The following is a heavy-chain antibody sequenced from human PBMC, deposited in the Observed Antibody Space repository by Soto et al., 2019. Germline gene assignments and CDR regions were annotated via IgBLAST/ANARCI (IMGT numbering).Heavy chain of an antibody. Sequence: GGSLRLSCAASGFTFSSYSMNWVRQAPGKGLEWVSYISSSSSTIYYADSVKGRFTISRDNAKNSLYLQMNSLRDEDTAVYYCARDRVSPSISGYDQDGYWGQGTLVTVSS. V-gene: IGHV3-48*02. J-gene: IGHJ4*02. CDR2: ISSSSSTI. CDR3: ARDRVSPSISGYDQDGY. CDR1: GFTFSSYS. D-gene: IGHD5-12*01.